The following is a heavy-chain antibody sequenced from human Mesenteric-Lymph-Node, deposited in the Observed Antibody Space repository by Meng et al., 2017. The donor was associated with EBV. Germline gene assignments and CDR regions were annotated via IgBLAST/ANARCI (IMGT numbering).Heavy chain of an antibody. CDR3: ATPGSGWYYFNY. CDR2: MYYNGSP. V-gene: IGHV4-39*07. CDR1: GGSIGSNHYY. D-gene: IGHD6-19*01. Sequence: LRLQESGPGLGKPSETLSLTCTVSGGSIGSNHYYWGGIRQPPGKGLEWIGSMYYNGSPSYSPSLKSRVTISVDTSKNQFSLKLNSVTAADTAVYYCATPGSGWYYFNYWGQGNLVTVSS. J-gene: IGHJ4*02.